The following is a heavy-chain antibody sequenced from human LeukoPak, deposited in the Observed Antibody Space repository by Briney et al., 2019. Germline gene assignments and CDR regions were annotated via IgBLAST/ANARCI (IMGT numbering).Heavy chain of an antibody. Sequence: IPSETLSLTCTVSGGSISSSNYYWGWIRQPPGKGLEWIGSIYYSGSTYYSPSLKSRVTISVDTSKNQFSLKLSSVTAADTAVYYCARGHSDDSSGFAFDYWGQGTLVTVSS. D-gene: IGHD3-22*01. CDR3: ARGHSDDSSGFAFDY. V-gene: IGHV4-39*07. CDR2: IYYSGST. CDR1: GGSISSSNYY. J-gene: IGHJ4*02.